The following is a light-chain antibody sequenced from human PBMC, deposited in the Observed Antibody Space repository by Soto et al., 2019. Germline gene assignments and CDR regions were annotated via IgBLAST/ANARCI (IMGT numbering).Light chain of an antibody. CDR2: GAS. Sequence: EVVLTQSPGTLSLSPGERATLSCRASQSVSSSYLAWYQQKPAQAPRLLIYGASSRATGIPARFSCSGSGTDFTRTIRRLEPEDFVVYYYQQHSSSPLYTFGQATKLEIK. V-gene: IGKV3-20*01. CDR1: QSVSSSY. CDR3: QQHSSSPLYT. J-gene: IGKJ2*01.